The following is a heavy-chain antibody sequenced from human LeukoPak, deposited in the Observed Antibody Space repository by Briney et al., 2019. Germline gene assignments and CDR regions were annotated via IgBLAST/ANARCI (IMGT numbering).Heavy chain of an antibody. CDR3: ARDLGGSYSSETWFDP. CDR2: IYISGSGST. D-gene: IGHD1-26*01. CDR1: GGSISSYY. J-gene: IGHJ5*02. V-gene: IGHV4-4*07. Sequence: SETLSLTCTVSGGSISSYYWSWIRQPAGKGLEWIGRIYISGSGSTNYNPSLKSRVTMSVDTSKNQFSLRLSSVTAADTAVYYCARDLGGSYSSETWFDPWGQGTLVTVSS.